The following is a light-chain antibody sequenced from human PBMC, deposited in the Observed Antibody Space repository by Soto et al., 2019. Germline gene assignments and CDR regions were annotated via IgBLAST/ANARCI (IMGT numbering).Light chain of an antibody. Sequence: QPVLTQPPSVSGAPGQRVTISCTGNSSNIGAGYDVHWYQQVPGTAPKLLIYGNTNRPSGVPDRFSGSKSGTSASLAITGLQAEDEADYHCQSYDSSLSSQVVFGGGTQLTVL. CDR2: GNT. J-gene: IGLJ2*01. V-gene: IGLV1-40*01. CDR1: SSNIGAGYD. CDR3: QSYDSSLSSQVV.